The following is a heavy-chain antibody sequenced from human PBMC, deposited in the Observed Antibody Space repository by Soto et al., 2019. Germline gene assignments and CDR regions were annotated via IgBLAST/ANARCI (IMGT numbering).Heavy chain of an antibody. J-gene: IGHJ5*02. CDR2: ISYDGSNK. V-gene: IGHV3-30*18. Sequence: PGGSLRLSCAASGFTFSSYGMHWVRQAPGKGLEWVAVISYDGSNKYYADSVKGRFTISRDNSKNTLYLQMNSLRAEDTAVYYCAKDGGSGGSGSYYEYNWFDPWGQGTPVTVSS. CDR3: AKDGGSGGSGSYYEYNWFDP. D-gene: IGHD3-10*01. CDR1: GFTFSSYG.